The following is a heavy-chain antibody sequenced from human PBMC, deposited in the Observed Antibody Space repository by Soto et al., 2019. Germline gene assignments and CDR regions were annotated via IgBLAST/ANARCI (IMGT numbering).Heavy chain of an antibody. Sequence: QVQLVESGGGVVQPGRSLRLSCAASGFTFSSYAMHWVRQAPGKGLEWVAVISYDGSNKYYADSVKGRFTISRDNSKNPLYLQMNSLRAEDTAVYYCARASKSPVRIGVAGTPIDYWGQGTLVTVSS. CDR3: ARASKSPVRIGVAGTPIDY. CDR1: GFTFSSYA. V-gene: IGHV3-30-3*01. J-gene: IGHJ4*02. CDR2: ISYDGSNK. D-gene: IGHD6-19*01.